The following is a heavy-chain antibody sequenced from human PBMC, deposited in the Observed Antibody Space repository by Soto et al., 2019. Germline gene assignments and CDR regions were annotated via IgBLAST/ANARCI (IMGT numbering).Heavy chain of an antibody. Sequence: QVQLQESRPGLVKPAQTLSLTCTVSGAAIRTGGYYWSWIRQRPGKGLEWIAYIFYTGSAYYNPSLESRLSISIDTSKNQLSLELRSVSVADTAVYYCTRDRKNSPDIWGKGPRVTVSA. CDR2: IFYTGSA. CDR3: TRDRKNSPDI. J-gene: IGHJ4*02. D-gene: IGHD2-15*01. V-gene: IGHV4-31*03. CDR1: GAAIRTGGYY.